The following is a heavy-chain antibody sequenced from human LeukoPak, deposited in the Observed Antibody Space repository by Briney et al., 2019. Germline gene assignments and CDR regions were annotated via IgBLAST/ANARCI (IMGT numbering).Heavy chain of an antibody. V-gene: IGHV4-34*01. D-gene: IGHD3-22*01. CDR3: SRQVVGNDY. Sequence: SETLSLTCAVYGESSFSSYYWSWIRQTPGGALEWIGEINHSGYTNYNPSLKSRVTLSIDTSKNQLSLRLNSVTAADTAVYYCSRQVVGNDYWGQGTLVTVSS. CDR1: GESSFSSYY. J-gene: IGHJ4*02. CDR2: INHSGYT.